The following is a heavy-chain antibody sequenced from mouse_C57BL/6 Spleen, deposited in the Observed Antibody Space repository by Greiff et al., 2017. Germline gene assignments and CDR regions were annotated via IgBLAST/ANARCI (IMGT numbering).Heavy chain of an antibody. CDR1: GFTFSDYG. CDR3: ARMDYGSSYGFDY. D-gene: IGHD1-1*01. CDR2: ISSGSSTI. J-gene: IGHJ2*01. Sequence: VQLQQSGGGLVKPGGSLKLSCAASGFTFSDYGMHGVRQAPEKGLEWVAYISSGSSTIYYADTVKGRFTISRDNAKNTLFLQMTSLRSEDTAMYYCARMDYGSSYGFDYWGQGTTLTVSS. V-gene: IGHV5-17*01.